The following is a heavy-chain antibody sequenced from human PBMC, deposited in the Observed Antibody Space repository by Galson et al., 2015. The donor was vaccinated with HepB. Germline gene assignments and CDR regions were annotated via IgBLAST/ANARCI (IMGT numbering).Heavy chain of an antibody. CDR3: ARDPAVAGTSGRGFDY. CDR1: GFTFSSYA. CDR2: ISYDGSNK. Sequence: SLRLSCAASGFTFSSYAMHWVRQAPGKGLEWVAVISYDGSNKYYADSVKGRFTISRDNSKNTLYLQMNSLRAEDTAVYYCARDPAVAGTSGRGFDYWGQGTLVTVSS. V-gene: IGHV3-30*04. J-gene: IGHJ4*02. D-gene: IGHD6-19*01.